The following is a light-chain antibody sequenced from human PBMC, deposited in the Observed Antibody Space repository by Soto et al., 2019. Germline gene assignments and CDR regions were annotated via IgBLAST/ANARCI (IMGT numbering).Light chain of an antibody. J-gene: IGKJ4*01. V-gene: IGKV1-9*01. CDR2: SAS. CDR1: ESIRTW. Sequence: IKMCHCRSNLDVYLGDRVTMTCRASESIRTWLAWYQQKPGKAPDLLIYSASTLQSGVPSRFSGSGSETEFSLTIRAVQPEDVATYYCQQPSRYPLTLCGGTKVDIK. CDR3: QQPSRYPLT.